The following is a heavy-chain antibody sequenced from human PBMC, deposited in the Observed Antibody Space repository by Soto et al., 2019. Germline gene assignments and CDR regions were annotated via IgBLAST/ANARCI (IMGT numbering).Heavy chain of an antibody. D-gene: IGHD3-3*01. V-gene: IGHV4-59*01. J-gene: IGHJ6*02. CDR1: GGSSSSYY. Sequence: SETLSLTCTVSGGSSSSYYWSWIRQAPGKGLEWIGNIYYGGSTNYNPSLKSRVTISVDTSKNQFSLKLSSVTAGDTAVYYCAREAQRMRPGGYDFWSGYYYYYGMDVWGQGTTVTVSS. CDR2: IYYGGST. CDR3: AREAQRMRPGGYDFWSGYYYYYGMDV.